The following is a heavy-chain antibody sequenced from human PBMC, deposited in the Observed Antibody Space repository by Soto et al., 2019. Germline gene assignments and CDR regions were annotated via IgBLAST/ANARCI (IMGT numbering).Heavy chain of an antibody. J-gene: IGHJ6*03. CDR1: GGSFSGYY. V-gene: IGHV4-34*01. CDR2: INHSGST. CDR3: ARGADSGYDHNKYYYMDV. Sequence: SETLSLTCAVYGGSFSGYYWSWIRQPPGKGLEWIGEINHSGSTNYNPSLKSRVTISVDTSKNQFSLKLSSVTAADTAVYYCARGADSGYDHNKYYYMDVWGKGTTVTVSS. D-gene: IGHD5-12*01.